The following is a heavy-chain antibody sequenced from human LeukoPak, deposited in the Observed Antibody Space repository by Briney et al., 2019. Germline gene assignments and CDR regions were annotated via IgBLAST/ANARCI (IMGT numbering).Heavy chain of an antibody. V-gene: IGHV1-2*06. J-gene: IGHJ2*01. D-gene: IGHD1-1*01. Sequence: GASVKVSCKASGYTFTSYGISWVRQAPGQGLEWMGRINPNSGGTNYAQKFQGRVTMTRDTSISTAYMELTRLRSDDTAVYYCAKPQGGGSSDWRFDLWGRGTLVSVSS. CDR2: INPNSGGT. CDR1: GYTFTSYG. CDR3: AKPQGGGSSDWRFDL.